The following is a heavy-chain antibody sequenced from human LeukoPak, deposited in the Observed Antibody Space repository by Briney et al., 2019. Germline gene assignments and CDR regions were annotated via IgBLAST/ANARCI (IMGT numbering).Heavy chain of an antibody. J-gene: IGHJ4*02. D-gene: IGHD1-26*01. V-gene: IGHV4-59*08. Sequence: SETLSLTCTVSGGSISSYYWSWIRQPPGKGLEWIGYIHFSGSTNYNPSLKSRITISEDTSKNQFSLRLSSVTAADTAVYYCASLRERSYYARGFDYWGQGTLVTVSS. CDR2: IHFSGST. CDR3: ASLRERSYYARGFDY. CDR1: GGSISSYY.